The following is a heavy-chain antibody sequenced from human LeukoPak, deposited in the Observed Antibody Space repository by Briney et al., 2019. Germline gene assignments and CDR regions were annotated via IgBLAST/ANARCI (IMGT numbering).Heavy chain of an antibody. CDR3: AEVGSGPHDAFDI. D-gene: IGHD3-10*01. J-gene: IGHJ3*02. Sequence: GSGVNVSCQACVGTFSSYAIRWLRQAAGQGGAGVGGIIPIFGTANYPQKFQRRVTVTPDESTSPAYMALSSLRSGPTAVYPCAEVGSGPHDAFDISGPGTMVTVSS. V-gene: IGHV1-69*01. CDR2: IIPIFGTA. CDR1: VGTFSSYA.